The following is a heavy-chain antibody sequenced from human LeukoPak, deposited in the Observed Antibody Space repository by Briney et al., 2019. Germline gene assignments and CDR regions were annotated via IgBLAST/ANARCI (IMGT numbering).Heavy chain of an antibody. CDR2: IKGDESYT. Sequence: GTSLRLSCAASGFTYSRYWMHWVRQVPGKGLVWVARIKGDESYTFYADSVKGRFTISRDNAKNTLYLQMNSLRAEDTAVYYCASQADSAYGDYNWGQGTLVTVSS. CDR1: GFTYSRYW. V-gene: IGHV3-74*01. D-gene: IGHD4-17*01. CDR3: ASQADSAYGDYN. J-gene: IGHJ4*02.